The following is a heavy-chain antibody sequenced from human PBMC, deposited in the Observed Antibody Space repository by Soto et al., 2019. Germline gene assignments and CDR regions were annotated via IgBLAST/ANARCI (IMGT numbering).Heavy chain of an antibody. V-gene: IGHV3-53*01. CDR3: ARRRAYSSSRRYYYYYGMDV. CDR1: GFTVSSNY. J-gene: IGHJ6*02. CDR2: IYSGGST. Sequence: PGGSLRLSCAASGFTVSSNYMSWVRQAPGKGLEWVSVIYSGGSTYYADSVKGRFTISRDNSKNTLYLQMNSLRAEDTAVYYCARRRAYSSSRRYYYYYGMDVWGQGTTVTVSS. D-gene: IGHD6-6*01.